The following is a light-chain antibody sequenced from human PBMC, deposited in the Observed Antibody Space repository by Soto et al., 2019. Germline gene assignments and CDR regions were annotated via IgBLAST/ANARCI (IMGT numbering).Light chain of an antibody. CDR1: QSVSSNY. V-gene: IGKV3-20*01. J-gene: IGKJ1*01. Sequence: EVVLTQSPGTLSLSPGERATLSCRASQSVSSNYLAWYQQKPGQAPRLLTYAASSRATGIPDRFSGSGSGSDFTLTISRLEPEDFAVYYCQQYCSSPWTFGQGTTVEIK. CDR2: AAS. CDR3: QQYCSSPWT.